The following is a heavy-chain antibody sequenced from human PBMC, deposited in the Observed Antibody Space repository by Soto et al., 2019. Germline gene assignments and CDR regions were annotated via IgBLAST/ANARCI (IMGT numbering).Heavy chain of an antibody. V-gene: IGHV1-69*01. J-gene: IGHJ6*02. CDR3: ARHFGKGNYYYYGLDV. CDR1: GYTFSDYA. Sequence: QVQLVQSGAEVKKPGSSVKVSCKASGYTFSDYAISWVRQAPGQGLEWMGGIIPVYGTSNYAQKFQGRVSIIADESTSTVYMELSSLRSDDTAVYYCARHFGKGNYYYYGLDVWGQGTTVTVSS. CDR2: IIPVYGTS. D-gene: IGHD3-10*01.